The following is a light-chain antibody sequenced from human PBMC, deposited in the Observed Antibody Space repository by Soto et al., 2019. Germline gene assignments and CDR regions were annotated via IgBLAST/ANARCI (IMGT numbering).Light chain of an antibody. CDR1: NIGYKT. V-gene: IGLV3-21*02. Sequence: SYVLTQPPSVSVAPGQTATFICGGDNIGYKTVHWYQQRPGQAPVLVVYDDSDRPSGIPERFSGSNSGNTATLTINRVEAGDEADYYRQVWDSGSDLFGGGTKLTVL. CDR2: DDS. J-gene: IGLJ2*01. CDR3: QVWDSGSDL.